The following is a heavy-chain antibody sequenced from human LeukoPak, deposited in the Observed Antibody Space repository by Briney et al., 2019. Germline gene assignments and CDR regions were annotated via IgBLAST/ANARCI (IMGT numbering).Heavy chain of an antibody. CDR1: GDSISTYY. J-gene: IGHJ5*02. CDR3: ARYSGWSTYNWFDP. CDR2: IYYSGST. V-gene: IGHV4-59*01. Sequence: PSETLSLTCTVSGDSISTYYWTWIRQPPGKALEWIGYIYYSGSTKYNPSLKSQVTMSVDTSKNQFSLKLSSVTAADTAMYYCARYSGWSTYNWFDPWGQGTLVTVSS. D-gene: IGHD6-19*01.